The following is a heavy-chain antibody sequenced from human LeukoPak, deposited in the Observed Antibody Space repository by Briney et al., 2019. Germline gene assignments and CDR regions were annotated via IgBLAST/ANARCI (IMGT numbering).Heavy chain of an antibody. CDR2: IYYSGST. D-gene: IGHD3-9*01. Sequence: GSLRLSCAASGFSFSSYAMYWVRQTAGKGLEWIGYIYYSGSTNYNPSLKSRVTISVDKSKNQFSLKLSSVTAADTAVYYCARGGPSCDILTGYYQRTYFDYWGQGTLVTVSS. V-gene: IGHV4-59*12. CDR3: ARGGPSCDILTGYYQRTYFDY. CDR1: GFSFSSYA. J-gene: IGHJ4*02.